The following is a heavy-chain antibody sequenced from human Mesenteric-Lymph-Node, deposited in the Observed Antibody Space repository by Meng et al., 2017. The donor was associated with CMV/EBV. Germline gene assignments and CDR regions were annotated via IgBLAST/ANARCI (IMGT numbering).Heavy chain of an antibody. CDR1: GGTFSSYA. J-gene: IGHJ5*02. D-gene: IGHD3-16*01. CDR3: ARDLRGGYQGMGEFRNNWFDP. Sequence: SVKVSCKASGGTFSSYAISWVRQAPGQGLEWMGGIIPIFGTANYAQKFQGRVTITTDESTSTAYMELSSLRSEDTAVYYCARDLRGGYQGMGEFRNNWFDPWGQGTLVTVSS. V-gene: IGHV1-69*05. CDR2: IIPIFGTA.